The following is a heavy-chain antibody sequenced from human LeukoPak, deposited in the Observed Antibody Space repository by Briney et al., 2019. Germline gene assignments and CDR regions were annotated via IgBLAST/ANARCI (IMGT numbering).Heavy chain of an antibody. J-gene: IGHJ4*02. Sequence: GGSLRLSCAASGFTFDDYAMHLVRQAPGKGLEWVSGISWNSGSIGYADSVKGRFTISRDNAKNSLYLQMNSLRAEDMALFYCAKSPCGGDCYSFDYWGQGTLVTVSS. CDR1: GFTFDDYA. D-gene: IGHD2-21*02. V-gene: IGHV3-9*03. CDR2: ISWNSGSI. CDR3: AKSPCGGDCYSFDY.